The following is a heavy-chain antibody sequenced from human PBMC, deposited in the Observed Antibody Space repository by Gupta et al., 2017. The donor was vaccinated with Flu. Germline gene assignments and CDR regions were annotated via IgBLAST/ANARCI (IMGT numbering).Heavy chain of an antibody. V-gene: IGHV4-39*01. CDR2: IYYDGRA. CDR1: GGSVTTSDFY. Sequence: QLQLQESGPGLVKPSETLCLTCTVSGGSVTTSDFYWGWIRQPPGRGLQFIGSIYYDGRAYYNPSLKSRVTIFVDTSRNQFSLKVSSVTAADTAVYYCARHWSGSGQKFDPWGQGTLVTVSS. D-gene: IGHD3-3*01. CDR3: ARHWSGSGQKFDP. J-gene: IGHJ5*02.